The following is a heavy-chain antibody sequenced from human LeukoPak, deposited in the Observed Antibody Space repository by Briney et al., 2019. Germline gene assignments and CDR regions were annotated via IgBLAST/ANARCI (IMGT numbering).Heavy chain of an antibody. V-gene: IGHV3-48*03. Sequence: PGGSLRLSCAASGFTFSIYNMNWVRQAPGEGLEWVSYISSRGSTIYYADSVKGRFTISRDNAKNSLYLQMNSLRAEDAAVYYGARHLYTSSWFAFVSWGQGTLVTVSS. CDR2: ISSRGSTI. CDR1: GFTFSIYN. CDR3: ARHLYTSSWFAFVS. D-gene: IGHD6-13*01. J-gene: IGHJ4*02.